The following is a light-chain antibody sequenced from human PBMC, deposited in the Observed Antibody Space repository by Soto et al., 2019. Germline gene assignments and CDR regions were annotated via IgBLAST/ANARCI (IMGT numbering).Light chain of an antibody. Sequence: EIVLTQSPGTLSLSPGERATLSCRASQSSTSNYLAWYQQKPGQAPRLLIFGASIRDTGIPDRFSGSGSGTDFTLTISSLQSEDFAVYYCQQYGSSPFTFGPGTKVDIK. CDR2: GAS. CDR3: QQYGSSPFT. J-gene: IGKJ3*01. CDR1: QSSTSNY. V-gene: IGKV3-20*01.